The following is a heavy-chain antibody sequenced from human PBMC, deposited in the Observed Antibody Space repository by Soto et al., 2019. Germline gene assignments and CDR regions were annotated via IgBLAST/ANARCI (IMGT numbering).Heavy chain of an antibody. V-gene: IGHV1-69*06. Sequence: QVQLVQSGAEVKKPGSSVKVSCKASGGTFSSYAISWVRQAPGQGLEWMGGIIPIFGTANYAQKCQGRVTITADKSTSTAYMELSSLRSEDTAVYYCASFGGDYCDSSGQRPNFDYCGHGTLVTVSS. J-gene: IGHJ4*01. D-gene: IGHD3-22*01. CDR2: IIPIFGTA. CDR1: GGTFSSYA. CDR3: ASFGGDYCDSSGQRPNFDY.